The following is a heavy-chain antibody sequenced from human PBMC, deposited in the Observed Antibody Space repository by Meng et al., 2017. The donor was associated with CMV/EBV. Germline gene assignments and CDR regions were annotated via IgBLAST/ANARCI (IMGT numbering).Heavy chain of an antibody. CDR2: ISYDGRNK. CDR3: ARGGIFNGNSIYIDY. Sequence: SLRLSCAVSGFTFRNYAMHWVRQAPGKGLEWVAVISYDGRNKYYADSVRGRFTIYRDNSKNTVYLQMNRLTPEDTAVYYCARGGIFNGNSIYIDYWGQGSLVTVSS. V-gene: IGHV3-30*04. D-gene: IGHD4-23*01. J-gene: IGHJ4*02. CDR1: GFTFRNYA.